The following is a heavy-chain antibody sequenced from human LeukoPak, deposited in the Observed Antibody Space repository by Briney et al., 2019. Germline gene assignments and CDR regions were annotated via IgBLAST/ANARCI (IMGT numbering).Heavy chain of an antibody. D-gene: IGHD3-22*01. CDR2: INPSGGST. CDR3: ARVPGDSSGFAYFDY. CDR1: GYTFTSYY. J-gene: IGHJ4*02. V-gene: IGHV1-46*03. Sequence: ASVKVSCKASGYTFTSYYMHWVRQAPGQGLEWMGIINPSGGSTSYAQKFQGGVTMTRDTSTSTVYMELSSLRSEDTAVYYCARVPGDSSGFAYFDYWGQGTLVTVSS.